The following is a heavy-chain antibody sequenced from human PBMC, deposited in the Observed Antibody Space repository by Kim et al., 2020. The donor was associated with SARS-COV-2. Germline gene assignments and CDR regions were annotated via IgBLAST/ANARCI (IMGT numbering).Heavy chain of an antibody. CDR1: GFIFSSYS. V-gene: IGHV3-7*03. CDR2: IRQDGSDK. J-gene: IGHJ6*02. CDR3: AKDTRFYYGIDV. Sequence: GGSLRLSCVASGFIFSSYSMTWVRQAPGKGLEWVANIRQDGSDKYYVDSVKGRFTISRDNAKNSLYLQMNSLRAEDTAVYYCAKDTRFYYGIDVWGRGTTVTVPS.